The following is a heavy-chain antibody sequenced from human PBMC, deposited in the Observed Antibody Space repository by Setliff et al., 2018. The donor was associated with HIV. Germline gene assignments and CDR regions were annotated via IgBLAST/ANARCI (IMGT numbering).Heavy chain of an antibody. V-gene: IGHV4-38-2*02. J-gene: IGHJ3*02. D-gene: IGHD4-17*01. CDR2: IYHAGNT. Sequence: SETLSLTCTVTGYSISSGYYWAWIRQPPGEGLEWIGHIYHAGNTYYNPSLKSRVTISVDTSKNQISLRLNSLTAADTALYYCARGTTLNVVPDAFDIWGQGTMVTVSS. CDR3: ARGTTLNVVPDAFDI. CDR1: GYSISSGYY.